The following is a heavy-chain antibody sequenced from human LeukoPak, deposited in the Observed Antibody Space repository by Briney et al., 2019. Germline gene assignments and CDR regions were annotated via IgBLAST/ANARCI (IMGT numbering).Heavy chain of an antibody. J-gene: IGHJ5*02. D-gene: IGHD3-9*01. CDR1: GGSISSYY. CDR3: ARHHADYVILTGYYTYWFDP. V-gene: IGHV4-59*08. CDR2: IYYSGST. Sequence: SETLSLTCTVSGGSISSYYWNWIRQPPGKGLEWIGYIYYSGSTNYNPSLKSRVTISVDTSKNQFSLKLSSVTAADTAVYYCARHHADYVILTGYYTYWFDPWGQGTLVTVSS.